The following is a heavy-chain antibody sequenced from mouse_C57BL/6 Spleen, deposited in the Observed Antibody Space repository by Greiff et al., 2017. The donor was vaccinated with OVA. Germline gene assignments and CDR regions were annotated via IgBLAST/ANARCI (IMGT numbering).Heavy chain of an antibody. J-gene: IGHJ3*01. CDR3: ARDSIYPGAY. D-gene: IGHD1-1*01. V-gene: IGHV1-82*01. Sequence: QVQLKESGPELVKPGASVKISCKASGYAFSSSWMNWVKQRPGKGLEWIGRIYPGDGDTNYNGKFKGKATLTADKSSSTAYMQLSSLTSEDSAVYFCARDSIYPGAYWGQGTLVTVSA. CDR2: IYPGDGDT. CDR1: GYAFSSSW.